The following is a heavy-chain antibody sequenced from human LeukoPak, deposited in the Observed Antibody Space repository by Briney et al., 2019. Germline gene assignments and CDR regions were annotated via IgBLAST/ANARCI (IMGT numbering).Heavy chain of an antibody. CDR3: ASVGYSSSWYADYYYYMDV. Sequence: ASVKVSCKASGGTFSSYAISWVRQAPGQGLEWMGGIIPIFGTANYAQKFQGRVTITTDESTSTAYMELSSLRSEDTAVYYCASVGYSSSWYADYYYYMDVWGKGTTVTVSS. CDR1: GGTFSSYA. J-gene: IGHJ6*03. D-gene: IGHD6-13*01. V-gene: IGHV1-69*05. CDR2: IIPIFGTA.